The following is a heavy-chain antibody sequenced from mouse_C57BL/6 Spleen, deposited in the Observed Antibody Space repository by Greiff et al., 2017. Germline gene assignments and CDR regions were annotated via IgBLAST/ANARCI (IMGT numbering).Heavy chain of an antibody. J-gene: IGHJ2*01. V-gene: IGHV1-69*01. CDR1: GYTFTSYW. CDR3: ARGGRTIPYYFDY. CDR2: IDPSDSYT. Sequence: QVQLQQPGAELVMPGASVKLSCKASGYTFTSYWMHWVKQRPGQGLEWIGEIDPSDSYTNYNQKFKGKSTLTVDTSSSTAYMQLSSLTSEVSAVSYCARGGRTIPYYFDYWGQGTTLTVSS. D-gene: IGHD2-14*01.